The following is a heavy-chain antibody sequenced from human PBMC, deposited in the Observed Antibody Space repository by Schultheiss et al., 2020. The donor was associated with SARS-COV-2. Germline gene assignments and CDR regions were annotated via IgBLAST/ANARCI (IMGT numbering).Heavy chain of an antibody. D-gene: IGHD5-12*01. V-gene: IGHV1-18*01. CDR3: AREGGGYSGYGIHY. CDR1: GYTFTSYG. Sequence: ASVKVSCKASGYTFTSYGISWVRQAPGQGLEWMGWISAYNGNTNYAQKLQGRVTITRDTSASTAYMELSSLRSEDTAVYYCAREGGGYSGYGIHYWGQGTLVTVSS. CDR2: ISAYNGNT. J-gene: IGHJ4*02.